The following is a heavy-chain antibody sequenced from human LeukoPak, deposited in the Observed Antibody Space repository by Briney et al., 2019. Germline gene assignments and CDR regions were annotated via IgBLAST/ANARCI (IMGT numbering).Heavy chain of an antibody. V-gene: IGHV3-74*01. J-gene: IGHJ4*02. CDR3: VRAPAGPLNYDGDPRVF. CDR1: GFTFSSYS. Sequence: AGGSLRLSCAASGFTFSSYSMNWVRQAPGKGLVWVSRIGGGGIDTDYADFVKGRFTISRDNAKNTVYLQMTSLRVEDTAVYYCVRAPAGPLNYDGDPRVFWGQGAPVTVSS. D-gene: IGHD4-17*01. CDR2: IGGGGIDT.